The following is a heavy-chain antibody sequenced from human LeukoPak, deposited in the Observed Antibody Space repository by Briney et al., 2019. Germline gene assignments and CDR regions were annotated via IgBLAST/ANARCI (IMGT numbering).Heavy chain of an antibody. CDR3: ASTLYSSTSGQYFDY. Sequence: PSETLSLTCTVSGGSISSGDYYWSWIRQPPGKGLEWIGYIYYSGSTYYNPSLKSRVTISVDTSKNQFSLKLSSVTAADTAVYYCASTLYSSTSGQYFDYWGQGTLVTVSS. V-gene: IGHV4-30-4*08. D-gene: IGHD2-2*01. CDR1: GGSISSGDYY. CDR2: IYYSGST. J-gene: IGHJ4*02.